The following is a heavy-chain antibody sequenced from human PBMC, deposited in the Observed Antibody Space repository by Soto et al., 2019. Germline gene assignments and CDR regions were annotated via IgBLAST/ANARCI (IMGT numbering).Heavy chain of an antibody. CDR3: ARAYYDFWSGDKTNNWFDP. CDR2: IYYSGST. V-gene: IGHV4-30-4*01. Sequence: SETLSLTCTVSGGSISSGEYYWSWIRQPPGKGLEWIGYIYYSGSTYYNPSLKSRVTISVDTSKNQFSLKLSSVTAADTAVYYCARAYYDFWSGDKTNNWFDPWGQGTLVTVS. J-gene: IGHJ5*02. CDR1: GGSISSGEYY. D-gene: IGHD3-3*01.